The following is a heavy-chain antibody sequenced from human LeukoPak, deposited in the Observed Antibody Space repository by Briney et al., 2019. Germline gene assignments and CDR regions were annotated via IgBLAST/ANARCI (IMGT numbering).Heavy chain of an antibody. Sequence: GGSLRLSCAASGFPFSSYSMTWVRQAPGKGLEWVANIKPDGTTKFYVDSVKGRFTISRDNALNSLYLQMNTLRAEDTAIYYCARSIPYGTTWYGRSDYWGQGTLVTVSS. J-gene: IGHJ4*02. D-gene: IGHD6-13*01. CDR1: GFPFSSYS. CDR2: IKPDGTTK. CDR3: ARSIPYGTTWYGRSDY. V-gene: IGHV3-7*03.